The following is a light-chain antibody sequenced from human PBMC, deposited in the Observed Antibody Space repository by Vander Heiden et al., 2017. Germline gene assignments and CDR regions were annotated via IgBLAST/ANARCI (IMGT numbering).Light chain of an antibody. Sequence: ASQLTQSPPSLSASVGDRVTLPHRPSQGISSALAWFQQRPGKAPKLLIYDASTLESGVPSRFGGSGSGAGFPLTISSLEPEDFATYYCQQFNSYPQTFGGGTKVEIK. CDR3: QQFNSYPQT. CDR1: QGISSA. CDR2: DAS. V-gene: IGKV1-13*02. J-gene: IGKJ4*01.